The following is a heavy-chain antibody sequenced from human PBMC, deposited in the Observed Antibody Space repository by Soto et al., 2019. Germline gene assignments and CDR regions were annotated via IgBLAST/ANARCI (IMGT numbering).Heavy chain of an antibody. CDR1: GFTFSSYW. Sequence: EVQLVESGGGLVQPGGSLRLSCATSGFTFSSYWMHWVRQTPGKGLEWVSRINSDGSSITYADSVKGRFTISRDNAENTLYLQLNSLRAEDTAVYYCARVLQGGGAATFDYWGRGTLVTVSS. CDR3: ARVLQGGGAATFDY. D-gene: IGHD2-15*01. CDR2: INSDGSSI. J-gene: IGHJ4*02. V-gene: IGHV3-74*03.